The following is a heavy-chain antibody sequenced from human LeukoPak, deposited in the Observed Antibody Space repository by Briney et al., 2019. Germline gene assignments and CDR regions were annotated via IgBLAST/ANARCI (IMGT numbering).Heavy chain of an antibody. CDR1: GYTFTSYG. D-gene: IGHD3-22*01. CDR3: ARESPDSSGYYPFDY. J-gene: IGHJ4*02. Sequence: ASVKVSCKASGYTFTSYGISWVRQAPGQGLEWMGWISAYDGNTNYAQKLQGRVTMTTDTSTSTAYMELRSLRSDDTAVYYCARESPDSSGYYPFDYWGQGTLVTVSS. CDR2: ISAYDGNT. V-gene: IGHV1-18*01.